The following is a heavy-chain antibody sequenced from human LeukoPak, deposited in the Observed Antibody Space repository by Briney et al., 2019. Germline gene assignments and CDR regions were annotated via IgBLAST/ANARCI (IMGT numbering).Heavy chain of an antibody. CDR2: INPNSG. V-gene: IGHV1-2*02. J-gene: IGHJ4*02. D-gene: IGHD1-26*01. CDR1: GYTFTSYY. Sequence: ASVKVSCKASGYTFTSYYMHWVRQAPGQGLEWMGWINPNSGEKFQGRVTMTRDTSISTAYMELSRLRSDDTAVYYCARARVEWELLGGLDYWGQGTLVTVSS. CDR3: ARARVEWELLGGLDY.